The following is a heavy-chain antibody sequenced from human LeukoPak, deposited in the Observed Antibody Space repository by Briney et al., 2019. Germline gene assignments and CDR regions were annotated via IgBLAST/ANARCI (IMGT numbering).Heavy chain of an antibody. CDR1: GFTFSSYA. Sequence: GGSLRLSCAASGFTFSSYAMNWVRQAPGKGLEWVSGIGGSGGSTYYADSVKGRFTISRGNSKNTLYLQMNSLRVEDTAVYFCARLGAVAGSEGYDYGMDVWGQGTTVTVSS. D-gene: IGHD6-19*01. CDR2: IGGSGGST. J-gene: IGHJ6*02. CDR3: ARLGAVAGSEGYDYGMDV. V-gene: IGHV3-23*01.